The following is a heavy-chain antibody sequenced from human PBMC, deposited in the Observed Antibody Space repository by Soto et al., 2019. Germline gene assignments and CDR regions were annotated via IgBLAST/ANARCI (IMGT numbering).Heavy chain of an antibody. V-gene: IGHV1-18*01. CDR3: ARDLGDIVIVATILAPDAFDI. Sequence: GASVKVSWKASGYTFTSYGISWGRQAPGQGLGGMGWISAYNGNTNYAQKLQGRVTMTTATSTSTAYMELRSLRSDDTAVYYCARDLGDIVIVATILAPDAFDIWGQGTMVTVSS. J-gene: IGHJ3*02. D-gene: IGHD5-12*01. CDR1: GYTFTSYG. CDR2: ISAYNGNT.